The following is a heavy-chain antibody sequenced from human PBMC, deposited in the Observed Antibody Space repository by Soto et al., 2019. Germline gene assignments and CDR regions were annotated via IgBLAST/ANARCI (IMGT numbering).Heavy chain of an antibody. J-gene: IGHJ5*02. Sequence: QVQLVQSGAVVKKPGSSVTVSCKASGGMFSDYTISWVRQAPGQGLEWMGGIIPIFGGPHYAQKFQGRVTITADKPTSEVYLELGDLTSEDTAVYSCAKKGGGASIDFWRANWFDPWGQGTLVTVSS. V-gene: IGHV1-69*06. CDR1: GGMFSDYT. D-gene: IGHD3-3*01. CDR2: IIPIFGGP. CDR3: AKKGGGASIDFWRANWFDP.